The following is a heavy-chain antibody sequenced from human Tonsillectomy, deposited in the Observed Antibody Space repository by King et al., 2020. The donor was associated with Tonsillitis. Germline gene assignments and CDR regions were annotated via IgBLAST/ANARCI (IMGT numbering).Heavy chain of an antibody. Sequence: VQLVESGGGLVQPGGSLRLSCAASGVTFSTYAMSWVRQAPGKGLDWVSAISATTGSTYYADSVKGRFTISRDNSKNMLYLQMNSLRADDTAVYYCAKVDSSDYYYGYFDYWGQGTLVTVSS. CDR1: GVTFSTYA. CDR2: ISATTGST. V-gene: IGHV3-23*04. D-gene: IGHD3-22*01. J-gene: IGHJ4*02. CDR3: AKVDSSDYYYGYFDY.